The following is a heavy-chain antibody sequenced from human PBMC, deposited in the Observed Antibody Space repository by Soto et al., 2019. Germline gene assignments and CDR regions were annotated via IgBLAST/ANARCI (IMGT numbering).Heavy chain of an antibody. D-gene: IGHD3-3*01. CDR2: IRSKPNSHTT. CDR3: ARTYYDFWSGYYSYDY. J-gene: IGHJ4*02. Sequence: GGSLRLSCAASGFTFSDSAIDWVRQASGKGLEWVGRIRSKPNSHTTAYAASVKGRFTISSEDSKNTTYLQINSLKTEDTAVYYCARTYYDFWSGYYSYDYWGQGTLVTVSS. V-gene: IGHV3-73*01. CDR1: GFTFSDSA.